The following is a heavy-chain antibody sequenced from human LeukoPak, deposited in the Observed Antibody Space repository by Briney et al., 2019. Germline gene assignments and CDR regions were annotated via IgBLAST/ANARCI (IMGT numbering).Heavy chain of an antibody. CDR1: GFTFISYW. D-gene: IGHD6-6*01. Sequence: PGGSLRLSCAASGFTFISYWMSWARQAPGKGLEWVANIKQDGSEKYYVDSVKGRFTISRDNAKNSLYLQMNSLRAEDTAVYYCARADSSIAARLSRSSIFNYYYYMDVWGKGTTVAVSS. CDR2: IKQDGSEK. V-gene: IGHV3-7*01. J-gene: IGHJ6*03. CDR3: ARADSSIAARLSRSSIFNYYYYMDV.